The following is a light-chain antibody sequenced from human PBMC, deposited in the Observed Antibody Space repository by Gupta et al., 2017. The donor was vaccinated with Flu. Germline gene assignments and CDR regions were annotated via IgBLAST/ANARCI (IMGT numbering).Light chain of an antibody. CDR1: KLGDKY. V-gene: IGLV3-1*01. CDR2: QDS. J-gene: IGLJ2*01. Sequence: SYELTQPPSVSVSPGPTASITCSGDKLGDKYACWYQQKPGQSPVLVIYQDSKRPSGIPERFSGSNSGNTATLTVSGTQAMDEADYYCQAWDSSRGVFGGGTKLTVL. CDR3: QAWDSSRGV.